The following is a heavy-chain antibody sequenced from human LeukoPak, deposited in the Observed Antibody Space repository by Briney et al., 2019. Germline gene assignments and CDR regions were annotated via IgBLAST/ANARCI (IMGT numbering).Heavy chain of an antibody. CDR3: ARGWGLRYFDY. V-gene: IGHV4-38-2*02. CDR2: IYHSGNT. CDR1: GYSISSGYY. J-gene: IGHJ4*02. Sequence: SETLSLTCTVSGYSISSGYYWGWIRQPPGKGLEWIGNIYHSGNTYYNPSLKSRVTISVDTSKNQFSLKLSSVTAADTAVYYCARGWGLRYFDYWGRGTLVTVSS. D-gene: IGHD3-9*01.